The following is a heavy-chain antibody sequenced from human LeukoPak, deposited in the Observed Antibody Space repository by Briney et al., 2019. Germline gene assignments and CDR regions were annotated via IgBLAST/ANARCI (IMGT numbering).Heavy chain of an antibody. Sequence: PGGSLRLSCAASGFTFSSYAMHWVRQAPGKGLEWVAVISYDGSNKYYADSVKGRFTISRDNSKNTLYLQMNSLRAEDTAVYYCARVYSSSWYGDFDYWGQGTLVTVSS. CDR1: GFTFSSYA. CDR2: ISYDGSNK. V-gene: IGHV3-30-3*01. CDR3: ARVYSSSWYGDFDY. D-gene: IGHD6-13*01. J-gene: IGHJ4*02.